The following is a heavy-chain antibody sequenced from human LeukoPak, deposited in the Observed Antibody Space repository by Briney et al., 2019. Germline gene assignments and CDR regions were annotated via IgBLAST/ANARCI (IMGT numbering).Heavy chain of an antibody. CDR3: ARERDPSYSISWYPVDY. CDR2: INWNGGST. V-gene: IGHV3-20*04. Sequence: GGSLRLSCAASGFTFDDYGMSWVRQAPGKGLEWVSGINWNGGSTGYVDSVKGRFTISRDNAKNSLYLQMNSLRAEDTALYYCARERDPSYSISWYPVDYWGQGTLVTVSS. D-gene: IGHD6-13*01. J-gene: IGHJ4*02. CDR1: GFTFDDYG.